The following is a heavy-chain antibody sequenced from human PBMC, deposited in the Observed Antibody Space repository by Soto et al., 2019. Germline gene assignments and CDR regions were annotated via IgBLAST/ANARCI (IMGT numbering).Heavy chain of an antibody. CDR1: GFTYDDYD. J-gene: IGHJ6*02. D-gene: IGHD2-21*02. V-gene: IGHV3-9*01. Sequence: EVQLVESGGGLVQPGRSLRLSCAASGFTYDDYDMHWVRQAPGKGLEWVSGISWNSSSIGYADSVKGRFTISRDNAKNSLYLQMKSLRGEDTALYYCAKALIGGDSLYFFYGLDVWGQGTTVTVSS. CDR2: ISWNSSSI. CDR3: AKALIGGDSLYFFYGLDV.